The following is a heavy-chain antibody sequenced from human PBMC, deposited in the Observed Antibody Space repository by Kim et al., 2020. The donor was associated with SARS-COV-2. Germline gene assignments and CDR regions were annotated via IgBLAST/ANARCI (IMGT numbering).Heavy chain of an antibody. CDR2: ISGDGGST. J-gene: IGHJ6*02. CDR3: AKDKSSSGWYSPFSYYYYYYGMDV. V-gene: IGHV3-43*02. D-gene: IGHD6-19*01. Sequence: GGSLRLSCAASGFTFDDYAMHWVRQAPGKGLEWVSLISGDGGSTYYADSVKGRFTISRDNSKNSLYLQMNSLRTEDTALYYCAKDKSSSGWYSPFSYYYYYYGMDVWGQGTTVTVSS. CDR1: GFTFDDYA.